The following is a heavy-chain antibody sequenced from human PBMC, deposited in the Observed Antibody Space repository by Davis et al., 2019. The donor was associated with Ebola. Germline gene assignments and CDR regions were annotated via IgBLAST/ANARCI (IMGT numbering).Heavy chain of an antibody. V-gene: IGHV1-69*13. CDR3: GRQLVMYYGMDV. CDR1: GDNFSSYT. CDR2: IIPIFGTI. Sequence: SVKVSCKASGDNFSSYTFAWVRQAPGQGLEWMGGIIPIFGTINYAQKFQGRVTITADESTSTAYMELSSLRSDDTAVYSCGRQLVMYYGMDVWGEGTTVSVSS. D-gene: IGHD6-13*01. J-gene: IGHJ6*04.